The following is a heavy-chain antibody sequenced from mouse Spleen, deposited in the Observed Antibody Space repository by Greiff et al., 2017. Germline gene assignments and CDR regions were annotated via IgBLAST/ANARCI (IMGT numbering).Heavy chain of an antibody. J-gene: IGHJ2*01. CDR1: GFTFSSYT. CDR3: ARGRGYDDQYYFDY. D-gene: IGHD2-2*01. V-gene: IGHV5-6-5*01. Sequence: EVKVEESGGGLVKPGGSLKLSCAASGFTFSSYTMSWVRQTPAKRLEWVATISSGGSTYYPDSVKGRFTISRDNARNILYLQMSSLRSEDTAMYYCARGRGYDDQYYFDYWGQGTTLTVSS. CDR2: ISSGGST.